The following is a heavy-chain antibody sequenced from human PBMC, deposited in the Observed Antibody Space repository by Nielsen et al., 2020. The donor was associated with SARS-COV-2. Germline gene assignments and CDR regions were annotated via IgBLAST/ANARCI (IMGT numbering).Heavy chain of an antibody. V-gene: IGHV4-31*03. D-gene: IGHD1-26*01. CDR1: GGSISSGGYY. CDR2: IYYSGST. J-gene: IGHJ6*02. Sequence: SETLSLTCTVSGGSISSGGYYWSWIRQHPGKGLEWIGYIYYSGSTYYNPSLKSRVTISVDTSKNQFSLKLSSVTAADTAVYYCARAPGWELLGLNYYYYYGMDVWGQGTTVTVS. CDR3: ARAPGWELLGLNYYYYYGMDV.